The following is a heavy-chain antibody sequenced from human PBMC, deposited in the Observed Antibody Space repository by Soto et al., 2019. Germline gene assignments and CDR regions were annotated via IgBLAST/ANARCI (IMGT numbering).Heavy chain of an antibody. CDR2: VSTYNGDT. CDR3: ARGYCNSPNCSGRDWFDP. CDR1: GYTFTTYG. D-gene: IGHD2-2*01. Sequence: QGQLVQSGAEVKKPGASVKVSCKASGYTFTTYGINWVRQAPGLGLEWMGWVSTYNGDTKYAQKLQGRVTMTTDKSTNTANMELRSLRSDDTAVYYCARGYCNSPNCSGRDWFDPWGQGTLVTVSP. J-gene: IGHJ5*02. V-gene: IGHV1-18*01.